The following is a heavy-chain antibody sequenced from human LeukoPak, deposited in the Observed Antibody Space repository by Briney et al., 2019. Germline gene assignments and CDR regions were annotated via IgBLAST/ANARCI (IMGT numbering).Heavy chain of an antibody. J-gene: IGHJ3*02. CDR1: GFAFSGFW. Sequence: GGSLRLSCAASGFAFSGFWMTWVRQAPGKGLEGVANINHVVSEKYYVDSVKGRFTISRDNDKNSLYLQMNSLRAEDTAVYYCARDGRGSGSLLDAFDIWGQGTMVTVSS. V-gene: IGHV3-7*04. CDR3: ARDGRGSGSLLDAFDI. D-gene: IGHD3-10*01. CDR2: INHVVSEK.